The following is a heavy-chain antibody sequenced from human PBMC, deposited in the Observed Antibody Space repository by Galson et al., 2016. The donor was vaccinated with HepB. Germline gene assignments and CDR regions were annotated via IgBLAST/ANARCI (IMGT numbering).Heavy chain of an antibody. Sequence: SLRLSCAASGFTFSDCAMSWVRQAPGKGLEWVSGIDARGGTYYADSVTGRFAVSRDNSKNTVYLQMNGLRPDDTAVYYCVQDYVRPGFSGSFPLDYWGQGTLVTVSS. V-gene: IGHV3-23*01. CDR3: VQDYVRPGFSGSFPLDY. CDR1: GFTFSDCA. D-gene: IGHD1-26*01. J-gene: IGHJ4*02. CDR2: IDARGGT.